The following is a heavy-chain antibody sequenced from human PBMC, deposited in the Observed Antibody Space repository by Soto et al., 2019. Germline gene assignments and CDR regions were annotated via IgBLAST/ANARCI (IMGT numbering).Heavy chain of an antibody. J-gene: IGHJ4*02. CDR1: GGSISSGGYY. CDR3: ASQHSGSYYYFDS. D-gene: IGHD1-26*01. Sequence: SETLSLTCTVSGGSISSGGYYWSWIRQHPGKGLEWIGYIYYSGSTYYNPSLKSRVTISVDTSKNQFSLKLSSVTAADTAVYYCASQHSGSYYYFDSWGQGTLVTVSS. CDR2: IYYSGST. V-gene: IGHV4-31*03.